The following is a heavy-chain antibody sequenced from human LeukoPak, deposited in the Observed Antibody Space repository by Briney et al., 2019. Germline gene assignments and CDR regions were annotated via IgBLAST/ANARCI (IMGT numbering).Heavy chain of an antibody. CDR2: INHSGST. Sequence: SETLSLTCAVYGGSFSGYYWSWIRQPPGKGLEWLGEINHSGSTNYNPSLKSRVTISVDTSKNQFSLKLSSVTAADTAVYYCATSPYYYGSGSYRYYYYGMDVWGKGTTVTVSS. CDR1: GGSFSGYY. D-gene: IGHD3-10*01. V-gene: IGHV4-34*01. CDR3: ATSPYYYGSGSYRYYYYGMDV. J-gene: IGHJ6*04.